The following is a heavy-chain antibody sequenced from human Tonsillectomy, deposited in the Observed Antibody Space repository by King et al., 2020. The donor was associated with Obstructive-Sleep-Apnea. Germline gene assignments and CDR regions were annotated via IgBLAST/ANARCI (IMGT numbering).Heavy chain of an antibody. Sequence: QLVQSGGGLVKPGGSLRLSCAASGFTFSDYYMSWIRQAPGKGLEWVSYISISGITIYYADSVKGRFTISRDNAKNSLYLQMNSLRAEDTAVYYCARGDSSSWYPNFDYWGQGTLVTVSS. CDR3: ARGDSSSWYPNFDY. CDR1: GFTFSDYY. D-gene: IGHD6-13*01. CDR2: ISISGITI. J-gene: IGHJ4*02. V-gene: IGHV3-11*01.